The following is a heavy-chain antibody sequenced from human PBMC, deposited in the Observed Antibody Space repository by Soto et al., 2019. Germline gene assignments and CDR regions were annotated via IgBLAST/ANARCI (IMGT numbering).Heavy chain of an antibody. D-gene: IGHD3-3*01. CDR3: ARITIFGVVIISYGMDV. CDR1: GFTFSSYE. CDR2: ISSSGSTI. Sequence: VGSLRLSCAASGFTFSSYEMNWVRQAPGKGLEWVSYISSSGSTIYYADSVKGRFTISRDNAENSLYLQMNSLRAEDTAVYYCARITIFGVVIISYGMDVWGQGTTVT. J-gene: IGHJ6*02. V-gene: IGHV3-48*03.